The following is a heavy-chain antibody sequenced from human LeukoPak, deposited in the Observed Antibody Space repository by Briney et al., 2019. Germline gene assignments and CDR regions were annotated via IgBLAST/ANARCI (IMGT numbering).Heavy chain of an antibody. CDR1: GFTFSTAS. D-gene: IGHD6-19*01. V-gene: IGHV3-23*01. CDR3: ARSSGWWSLDY. J-gene: IGHJ4*02. Sequence: GGSLRLSCAASGFTFSTASLHWVRQAPGRGLERVSAFDTGFGTYYPDSLKRRFTISRDNSKNTLFLQMNSLRAEDTAVYYCARSSGWWSLDYWGQGTLVTVSS. CDR2: FDTGFGT.